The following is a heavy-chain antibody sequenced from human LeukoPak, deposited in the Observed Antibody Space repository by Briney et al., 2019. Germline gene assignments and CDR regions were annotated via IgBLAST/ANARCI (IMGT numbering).Heavy chain of an antibody. J-gene: IGHJ3*02. Sequence: GGSLRLSCAASGFTFSDYYMSWIRHAPGKGLEWVSYISSSSSYTNYADSVKGRFTISRDNVKNSLYLQMNSLRAEDTAVYYCARELTARGYSYGYGEAFDIWGQGTMVTVSS. CDR2: ISSSSSYT. V-gene: IGHV3-11*05. CDR3: ARELTARGYSYGYGEAFDI. D-gene: IGHD5-18*01. CDR1: GFTFSDYY.